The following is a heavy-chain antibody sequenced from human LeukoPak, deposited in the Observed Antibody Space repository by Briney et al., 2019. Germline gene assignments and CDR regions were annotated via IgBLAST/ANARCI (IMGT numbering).Heavy chain of an antibody. CDR3: ARVPNCSGGSCYGYYFDY. Sequence: SGGSLRLSCAASGFTFSSYAMHWVRQAPGKGLEWVAVISYDGSNKYYADSVKGRLTISRDNSKNTLYLQMNSLRAEDTAVYYCARVPNCSGGSCYGYYFDYWGQGTLVTVSS. J-gene: IGHJ4*02. D-gene: IGHD2-15*01. V-gene: IGHV3-30-3*01. CDR2: ISYDGSNK. CDR1: GFTFSSYA.